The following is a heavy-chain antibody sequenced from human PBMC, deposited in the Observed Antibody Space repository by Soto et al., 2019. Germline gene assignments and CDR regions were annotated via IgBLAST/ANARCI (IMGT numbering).Heavy chain of an antibody. CDR3: ARDQEGSSSWYVYYGMDV. V-gene: IGHV6-1*01. D-gene: IGHD6-13*01. J-gene: IGHJ6*02. Sequence: PSHTLSLTCAISGYSVASNSAAWNLIRQSPSRGLEWLGRTYYRSKWYNDYAVSVKSRITINPDTSKNQFSLQLNSVTPEDTAVYYCARDQEGSSSWYVYYGMDVWGQGTTVTVSS. CDR2: TYYRSKWYN. CDR1: GYSVASNSAA.